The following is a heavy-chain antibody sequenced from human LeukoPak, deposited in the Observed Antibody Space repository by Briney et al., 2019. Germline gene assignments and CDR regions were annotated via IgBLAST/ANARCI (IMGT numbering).Heavy chain of an antibody. CDR1: RFAFSSYG. J-gene: IGHJ4*02. D-gene: IGHD2-15*01. CDR3: ATEKHRIVVVLDTAQRYLDC. CDR2: IRYDGSYT. Sequence: GGSLRLSCAASRFAFSSYGMHWVRQAPGKGLEWVTFIRYDGSYTYYADSVKGRFTISRDNSKNTLYLQMSSLRAEDTAVYYCATEKHRIVVVLDTAQRYLDCWGQGTLVTVSS. V-gene: IGHV3-30*02.